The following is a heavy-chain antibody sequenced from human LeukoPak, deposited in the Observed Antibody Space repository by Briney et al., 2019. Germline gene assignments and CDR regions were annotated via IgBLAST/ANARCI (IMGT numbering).Heavy chain of an antibody. CDR2: INHSGST. J-gene: IGHJ4*02. CDR3: ARHKTRRSGSGSPGGYFDY. D-gene: IGHD3-10*01. V-gene: IGHV4-34*01. CDR1: GGSISNYF. Sequence: SETLSLTCTVSGGSISNYFWSWIRQPPGKGLEWIGEINHSGSTNYNPSLKSRVTISVDTSKNQFSLKLSSVTAADTAVYYCARHKTRRSGSGSPGGYFDYWGQGTLVTVSS.